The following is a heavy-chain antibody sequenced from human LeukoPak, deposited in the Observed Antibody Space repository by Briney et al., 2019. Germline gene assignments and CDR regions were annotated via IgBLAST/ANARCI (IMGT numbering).Heavy chain of an antibody. V-gene: IGHV4-39*01. J-gene: IGHJ6*03. D-gene: IGHD2-2*01. Sequence: PSETLSLTCTVSGGSISSTSYYWGWIRQPPGKGLEWIGSTYYRGSTYYNPSLKSRVTISVDTSKNQFSLKLSSVTAADTAVYYCATCYAPLGYYYYMDVWGKGTTVTVSS. CDR2: TYYRGST. CDR3: ATCYAPLGYYYYMDV. CDR1: GGSISSTSYY.